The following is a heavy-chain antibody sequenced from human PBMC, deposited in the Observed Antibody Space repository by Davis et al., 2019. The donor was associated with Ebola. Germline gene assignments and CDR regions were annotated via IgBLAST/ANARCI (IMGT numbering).Heavy chain of an antibody. CDR2: IYYSGST. J-gene: IGHJ4*02. D-gene: IGHD3-3*01. CDR3: ASGGYYFDY. V-gene: IGHV4-39*07. Sequence: PSETLSLTCTVSGGSIKSSSYYWGWIRQSPGKGLEWIGSIYYSGSTYYNPSLKSRVTISVDTSKNQFSLKLSSVTAADTAVYYCASGGYYFDYWGQGTLVTVSS. CDR1: GGSIKSSSYY.